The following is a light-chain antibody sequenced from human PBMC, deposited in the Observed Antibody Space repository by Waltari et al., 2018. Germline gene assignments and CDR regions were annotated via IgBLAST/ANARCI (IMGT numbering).Light chain of an antibody. CDR1: SSDVGAFNY. V-gene: IGLV2-14*03. Sequence: QSALTQPASVSGSPGPSITISCTGTSSDVGAFNYVSWYQQHPGKAPKLIIYDVTNRPSGVSSRFSASKFGNMASLTISGLQADDEADYYCSSYSSSSALRVFGGGTKLTVL. CDR3: SSYSSSSALRV. J-gene: IGLJ3*02. CDR2: DVT.